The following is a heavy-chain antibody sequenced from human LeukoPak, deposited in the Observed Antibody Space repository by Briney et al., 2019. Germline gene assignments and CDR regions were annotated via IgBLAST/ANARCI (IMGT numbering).Heavy chain of an antibody. Sequence: GGSLRLSCAASGFALSSHWMTWVRQVPGRGPEWVANVNRDGSETYYLDSVKGRFTISKDNAKNSLYVQMNSLRAEDTALYHCARNNGMDVWGQGTTVIVSS. V-gene: IGHV3-7*03. CDR3: ARNNGMDV. CDR2: VNRDGSET. J-gene: IGHJ6*02. CDR1: GFALSSHW.